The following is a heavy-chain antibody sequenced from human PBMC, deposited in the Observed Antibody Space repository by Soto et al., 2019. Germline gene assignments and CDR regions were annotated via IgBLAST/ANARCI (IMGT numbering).Heavy chain of an antibody. CDR2: ISYDGSNK. V-gene: IGHV3-30*18. D-gene: IGHD1-26*01. Sequence: QVQLVESGGGVVQPGRSLRLSCAASGFTFSSYGMHWVRQAPGKGLEWVAVISYDGSNKYYADSVKGRFTISRDNSKNTLYLKTNSLRAEDTAVYYCAKEKGGSYSRILVYWGQGTLVTVSS. CDR1: GFTFSSYG. CDR3: AKEKGGSYSRILVY. J-gene: IGHJ4*02.